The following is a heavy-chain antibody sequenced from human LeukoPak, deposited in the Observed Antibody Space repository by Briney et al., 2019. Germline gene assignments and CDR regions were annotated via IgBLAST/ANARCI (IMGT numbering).Heavy chain of an antibody. CDR2: IYYSGST. CDR3: ARDRGNYDFWSGYYYGRYYYYYMDV. V-gene: IGHV4-59*01. CDR1: GGSISSYY. J-gene: IGHJ6*03. D-gene: IGHD3-3*01. Sequence: SETLSLTCTVSGGSISSYYWSWIQQPPGKGLEWIGYIYYSGSTNYNPSLKSRVTISVDTSKSQFSLKLSSVTAADTAVYYCARDRGNYDFWSGYYYGRYYYYYMDVWGKGTTVTVSS.